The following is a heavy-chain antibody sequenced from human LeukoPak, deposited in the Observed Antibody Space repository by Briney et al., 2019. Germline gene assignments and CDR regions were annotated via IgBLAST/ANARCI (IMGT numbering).Heavy chain of an antibody. CDR1: GYTLTELS. CDR3: ARAFDSGLNY. V-gene: IGHV1-3*01. J-gene: IGHJ4*02. D-gene: IGHD6-19*01. Sequence: ASVKVSCKVSGYTLTELSMHWVRQAPGQRLEWMGRINAGNGNIIYSQNFQGRVTITRDTSASAAYMELSSLRSEDTAVYYCARAFDSGLNYWGQGTLVSVSS. CDR2: INAGNGNI.